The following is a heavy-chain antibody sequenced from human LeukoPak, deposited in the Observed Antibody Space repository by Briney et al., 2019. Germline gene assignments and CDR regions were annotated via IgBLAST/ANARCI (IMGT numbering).Heavy chain of an antibody. CDR1: GFTFSSYE. CDR3: ASGAAAGRLDY. J-gene: IGHJ4*02. Sequence: GSLRLSCAASGFTFSSYEMNWVRQAPGKGLEWVSYISSSGSTIYYADSVKGRFTISRDNAKNSLYLQMNSLRAEDTAVYYCASGAAAGRLDYWGPGTLVTVSS. CDR2: ISSSGSTI. D-gene: IGHD6-13*01. V-gene: IGHV3-48*03.